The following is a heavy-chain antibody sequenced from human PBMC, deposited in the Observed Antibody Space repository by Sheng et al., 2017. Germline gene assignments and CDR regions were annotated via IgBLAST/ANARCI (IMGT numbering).Heavy chain of an antibody. CDR2: IDGDGSTT. CDR3: AKVGRGTTWGGMDV. Sequence: EVQLVESGGGSVHPGESLRLSCAASGFTSSRHWMQWVRQAPGKGLVWVSRIDGDGSTTTYADSVKGRFTIFRDNAKNTLYLQMNSLRAEDTAIYYCAKVGRGTTWGGMDVWGQGTTVTVSS. J-gene: IGHJ6*02. CDR1: GFTSSRHW. V-gene: IGHV3-74*03. D-gene: IGHD3-10*01.